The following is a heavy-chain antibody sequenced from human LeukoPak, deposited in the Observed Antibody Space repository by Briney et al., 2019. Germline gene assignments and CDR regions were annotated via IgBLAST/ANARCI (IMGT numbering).Heavy chain of an antibody. V-gene: IGHV5-51*01. Sequence: GESLKISCKGSGYTFTNYWIGWVRQMPGKGLEWMGIIYPGDSDTRCSPSFQGQVTISADKSVSTAYLQWSSLKASDTAVYCCARRPPRGCSGNNGNVFDMWGKGTMVTVSS. CDR3: ARRPPRGCSGNNGNVFDM. D-gene: IGHD2-15*01. J-gene: IGHJ3*02. CDR1: GYTFTNYW. CDR2: IYPGDSDT.